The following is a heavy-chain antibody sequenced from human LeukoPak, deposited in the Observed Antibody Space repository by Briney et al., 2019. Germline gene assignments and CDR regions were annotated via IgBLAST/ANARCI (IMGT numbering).Heavy chain of an antibody. D-gene: IGHD3-9*01. CDR3: ARGLNYDILTGFGRNWFDP. CDR1: GYTFTSYD. V-gene: IGHV1-8*01. Sequence: GASVNVSCKASGYTFTSYDINWVRQATGQGLEWMGWMNPNSSNTGYAQKFQGRVTMTRNTSISTAYMELSSLRSEDTAVYYCARGLNYDILTGFGRNWFDPWGQGTLVTVSS. J-gene: IGHJ5*02. CDR2: MNPNSSNT.